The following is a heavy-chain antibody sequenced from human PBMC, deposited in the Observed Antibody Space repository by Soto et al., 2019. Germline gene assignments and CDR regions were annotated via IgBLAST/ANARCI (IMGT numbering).Heavy chain of an antibody. V-gene: IGHV4-59*01. Sequence: SETLSLTCTVSGGSIRSYFWSWIRQPPGKGLEWIGYIFVSGSTNYNPSLESRVTISVDTSKNQFSLRLSSVTAADTAVYYCVRESYGDYERYGMDVWGQGTTVTVSS. CDR2: IFVSGST. CDR3: VRESYGDYERYGMDV. D-gene: IGHD4-17*01. J-gene: IGHJ6*02. CDR1: GGSIRSYF.